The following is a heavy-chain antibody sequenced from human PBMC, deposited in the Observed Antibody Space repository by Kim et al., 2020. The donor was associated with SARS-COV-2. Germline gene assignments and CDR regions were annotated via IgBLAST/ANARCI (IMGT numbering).Heavy chain of an antibody. CDR2: ISYDGSNK. Sequence: GGSLRLSCAASGFTFSSYAMHWVRQAPGKGLEWVAVISYDGSNKYYADSVKGRFTISRDNSKNTLYLQMNSLRAEDTAVYYCARVNYYGSGSYYPYYFD. CDR1: GFTFSSYA. CDR3: ARVNYYGSGSYYPYYFD. J-gene: IGHJ4*01. D-gene: IGHD3-10*01. V-gene: IGHV3-30*04.